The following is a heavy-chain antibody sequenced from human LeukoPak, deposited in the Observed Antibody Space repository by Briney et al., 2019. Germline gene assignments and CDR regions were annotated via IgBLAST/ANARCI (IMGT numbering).Heavy chain of an antibody. V-gene: IGHV3-74*01. J-gene: IGHJ4*02. Sequence: PGGSLRLSCAASRFTFSSYWMHWVRHAPGKGLVWVSRINSDGSSTSYADSVKGRFTISRDNAKNTLYLQMNSLRAEDTAVYYCAKEGGSPYFDYWGQGTLVTVSS. CDR3: AKEGGSPYFDY. CDR2: INSDGSST. D-gene: IGHD3-16*01. CDR1: RFTFSSYW.